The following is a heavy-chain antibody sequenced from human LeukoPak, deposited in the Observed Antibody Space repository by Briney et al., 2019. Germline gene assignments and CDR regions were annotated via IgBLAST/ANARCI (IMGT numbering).Heavy chain of an antibody. J-gene: IGHJ4*02. V-gene: IGHV3-74*01. CDR1: GFTFSRNW. CDR3: TRGYNTASLD. D-gene: IGHD5-18*01. CDR2: INTDGSTT. Sequence: GGSLRLSCVASGFTFSRNWLHWVRQVPGKGLVWVSRINTDGSTTNYADSVKGRFTISRDNTKNTLYLQMNSLRAEDSAVYFCTRGYNTASLDWGQGT.